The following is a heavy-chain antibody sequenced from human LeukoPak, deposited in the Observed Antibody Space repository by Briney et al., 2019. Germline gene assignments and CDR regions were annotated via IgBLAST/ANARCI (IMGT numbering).Heavy chain of an antibody. CDR1: GGSISSYY. Sequence: PSETLSLTCTVSGGSISSYYWSWIRQPAGKGLEWIGRIYTSGSTNYNPSLKSRVTMSVDTSKNQFSLKLSSVTAADTAVYYCARVVYGYSSSWYAQGAFDIWGQGTMVTVSS. V-gene: IGHV4-4*07. D-gene: IGHD6-13*01. CDR3: ARVVYGYSSSWYAQGAFDI. J-gene: IGHJ3*02. CDR2: IYTSGST.